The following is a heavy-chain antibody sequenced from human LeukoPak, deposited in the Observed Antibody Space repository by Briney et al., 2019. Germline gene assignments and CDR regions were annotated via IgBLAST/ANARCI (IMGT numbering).Heavy chain of an antibody. CDR2: IRQDGNEK. CDR1: GFTFSDYW. Sequence: GGSLRLSCAASGFTFSDYWMQWVRQAPGKGLEWVANIRQDGNEKYYVDSVRGRFTISRDNAKNSLYLQMNSLRAEDTAVYYCAKDIVVVPAAIGYYYYYGMDVWGQGTTVTVSS. J-gene: IGHJ6*02. V-gene: IGHV3-7*01. D-gene: IGHD2-2*01. CDR3: AKDIVVVPAAIGYYYYYGMDV.